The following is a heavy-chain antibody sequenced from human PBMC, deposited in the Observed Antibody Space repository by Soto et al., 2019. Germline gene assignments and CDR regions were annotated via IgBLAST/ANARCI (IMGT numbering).Heavy chain of an antibody. J-gene: IGHJ4*02. Sequence: GGSLRLSCAASGFTFSSYGMHWVRQAPGKGLEWVAVISYDGSNKYYADSVKGRFTISRDNSKNTLYLQMNSLRAEDTAVYYCAKDDGLKDFWSGTFDYWGQGTLVTVSS. CDR1: GFTFSSYG. CDR2: ISYDGSNK. D-gene: IGHD3-3*01. CDR3: AKDDGLKDFWSGTFDY. V-gene: IGHV3-30*18.